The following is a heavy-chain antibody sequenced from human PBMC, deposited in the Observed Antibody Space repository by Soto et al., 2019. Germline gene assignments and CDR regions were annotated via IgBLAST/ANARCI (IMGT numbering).Heavy chain of an antibody. D-gene: IGHD3-9*01. CDR2: IWYDGSNK. Sequence: QVQLVESGGGVVQPGRSLRLSCAASGFTFSSYGMHWVRQAPGKGLEWVAVIWYDGSNKYYADSVKGRFTISRDNSKNTLYLQMNSLRDEDTAVYYCARDPYDILTGPTGRPDYWGQGTLVTVSS. CDR3: ARDPYDILTGPTGRPDY. J-gene: IGHJ4*02. V-gene: IGHV3-33*01. CDR1: GFTFSSYG.